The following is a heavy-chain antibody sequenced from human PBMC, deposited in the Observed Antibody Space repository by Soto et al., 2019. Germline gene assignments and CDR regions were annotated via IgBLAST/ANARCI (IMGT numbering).Heavy chain of an antibody. D-gene: IGHD1-26*01. Sequence: EASVKVSCKASGYTFTSYYMHWVRQAPGQGLEWMGIINPSGGSTSYAQKFQGRVTMTRDTPTSTVYMELSSLRSEDTAVYYCARDRGGSYHYYYYGMDVWGQGTTVTVSS. CDR2: INPSGGST. CDR1: GYTFTSYY. J-gene: IGHJ6*02. V-gene: IGHV1-46*01. CDR3: ARDRGGSYHYYYYGMDV.